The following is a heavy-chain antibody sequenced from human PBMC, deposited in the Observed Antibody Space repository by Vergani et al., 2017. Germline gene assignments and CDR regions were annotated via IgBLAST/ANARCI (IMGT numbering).Heavy chain of an antibody. Sequence: QVQLQESGPGLVKPSETLSLTCTVSGGSISSYYWSWIRQPAGKGLEWIGRIYTSGSTNYNPSLKSRVTMSVDTSKNQFSLKLSSVTVADTAVYYCARSYSSSTSCRTPDYYYFMDVWGKGTTVTVSS. D-gene: IGHD2-2*01. CDR1: GGSISSYY. CDR2: IYTSGST. CDR3: ARSYSSSTSCRTPDYYYFMDV. J-gene: IGHJ6*03. V-gene: IGHV4-4*07.